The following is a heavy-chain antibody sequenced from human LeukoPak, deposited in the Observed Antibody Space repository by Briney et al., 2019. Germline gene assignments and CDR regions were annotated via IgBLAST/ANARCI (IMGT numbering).Heavy chain of an antibody. D-gene: IGHD3-16*01. CDR1: GFTFSSYG. V-gene: IGHV3-30*02. CDR2: IRYDGSNK. J-gene: IGHJ3*02. CDR3: AKDGAVSGDAFDI. Sequence: GGSLRLSCAASGFTFSSYGMHWVRQAPGKGLEWVAFIRYDGSNKYYADSVKGRFTISRDNSKNTLYLQMNSLRAEDTAVHYCAKDGAVSGDAFDIWGQGTMVTVSS.